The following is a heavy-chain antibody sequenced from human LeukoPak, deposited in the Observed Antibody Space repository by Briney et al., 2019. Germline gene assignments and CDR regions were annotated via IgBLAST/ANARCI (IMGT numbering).Heavy chain of an antibody. CDR3: ARGAEPWRGDDSDY. Sequence: PGGSLRLSCAASGFTFSSYSMNWVRQAPGKGLEWVSSISSSSSYIYYADSVKGRFTISRDNAKNSLYLQMNSLRAEDTAVYYCARGAEPWRGDDSDYWGQGTLVTVSS. CDR2: ISSSSSYI. CDR1: GFTFSSYS. V-gene: IGHV3-21*01. D-gene: IGHD3-22*01. J-gene: IGHJ4*02.